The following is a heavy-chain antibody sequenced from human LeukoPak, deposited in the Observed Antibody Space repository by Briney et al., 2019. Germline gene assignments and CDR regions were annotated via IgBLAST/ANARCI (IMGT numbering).Heavy chain of an antibody. V-gene: IGHV4-34*01. CDR1: GGSFSPYY. CDR3: ARHRIVPAAMSGFDY. D-gene: IGHD2-2*01. CDR2: INHSGST. Sequence: PSETLSLTCAVYGGSFSPYYWSWIRQPPGKGLEWIGEINHSGSTNYNPSLKSRVTISVDTSKNQFSLKLSSVTAADTAVYYCARHRIVPAAMSGFDYWGQGTLVTVSS. J-gene: IGHJ4*02.